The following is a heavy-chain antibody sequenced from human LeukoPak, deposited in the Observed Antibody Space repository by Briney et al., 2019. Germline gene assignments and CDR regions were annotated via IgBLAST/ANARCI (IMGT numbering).Heavy chain of an antibody. V-gene: IGHV1-69*02. CDR1: GDTFIPYT. D-gene: IGHD4/OR15-4a*01. CDR3: ARGRLTMANDY. CDR2: IIPSLDVA. J-gene: IGHJ4*02. Sequence: SVKVSCKASGDTFIPYTFSWVRQAPGQGLEWIGRIIPSLDVANYAHKFQGRVTLSVDRDTATTYMEVTSLRSEDTAVYYCARGRLTMANDYWGQGTLVTVSS.